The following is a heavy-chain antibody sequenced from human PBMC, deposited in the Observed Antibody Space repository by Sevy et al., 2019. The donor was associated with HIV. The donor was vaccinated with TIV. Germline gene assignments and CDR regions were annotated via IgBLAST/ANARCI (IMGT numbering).Heavy chain of an antibody. Sequence: GGSLRLSCAASGFIFSSYVMTWVRQAPGKGLEWVSTISGSGGSTYYADSVKGRFTISRDNSKKMLDLQMTSLRAEDTAVYYCEAIATAGRDYWGQGTLVTVSS. CDR2: ISGSGGST. V-gene: IGHV3-23*01. CDR1: GFIFSSYV. D-gene: IGHD6-13*01. CDR3: EAIATAGRDY. J-gene: IGHJ4*02.